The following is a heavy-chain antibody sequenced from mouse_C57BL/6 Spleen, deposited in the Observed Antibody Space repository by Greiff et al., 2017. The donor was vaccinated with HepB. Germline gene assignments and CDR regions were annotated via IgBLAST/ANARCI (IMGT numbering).Heavy chain of an antibody. V-gene: IGHV1-50*01. CDR1: GYTFTSYW. D-gene: IGHD1-1*01. J-gene: IGHJ2*01. Sequence: QVQLQQPGAELVKPGASVKLSCKASGYTFTSYWMQWVKQRPGQGLEWIGEIDPSDSYTNYNQKFKGKATLTVDTSSSTAYMQLSSLTSEDSAVYYCARPLLRYSYFGYWGQGTTLTVSS. CDR3: ARPLLRYSYFGY. CDR2: IDPSDSYT.